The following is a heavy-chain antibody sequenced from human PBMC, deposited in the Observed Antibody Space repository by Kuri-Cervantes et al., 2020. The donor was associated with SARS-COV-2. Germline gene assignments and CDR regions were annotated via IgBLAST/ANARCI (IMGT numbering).Heavy chain of an antibody. CDR1: GFTFSSYG. Sequence: GESLKISCAASGFTFSSYGMHWVRQAPGKGLEWVAVIWYGGSNKYYADSVKGRFTISRDNSKNTLYLQMNSLRAEDTAAYYCAKDPPPAGYWGQGTLVTISS. V-gene: IGHV3-30*02. CDR3: AKDPPPAGY. J-gene: IGHJ4*02. CDR2: IWYGGSNK.